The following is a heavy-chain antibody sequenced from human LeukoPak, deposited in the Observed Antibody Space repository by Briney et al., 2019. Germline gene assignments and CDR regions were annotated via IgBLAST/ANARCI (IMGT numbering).Heavy chain of an antibody. D-gene: IGHD4-23*01. J-gene: IGHJ2*01. CDR2: IKQDGSEK. CDR1: GFTFSSYW. CDR3: ARATTVGWYFDL. V-gene: IGHV3-7*01. Sequence: GGSLRLSCAASGFTFSSYWMSWVRLAPGKGLEWVANIKQDGSEKNYVDSVKGRFTISRDNAKNSLYVQMNSLRAEDTAVYYCARATTVGWYFDLWGRGTLVTVSS.